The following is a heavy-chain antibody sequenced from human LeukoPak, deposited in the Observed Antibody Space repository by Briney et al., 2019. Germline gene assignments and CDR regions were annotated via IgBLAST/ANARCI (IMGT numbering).Heavy chain of an antibody. V-gene: IGHV3-30*04. CDR1: GFTFSSYA. Sequence: GRSLRLSCAASGFTFSSYAMHWVRQAPGKGLEWVAVISYDGSNKYYADSVKGRFTISRDNSKKTLYLQMNSLRAEDTAVFYCAKESWSTGSGKGAFDIWGQGTMVTVSS. CDR2: ISYDGSNK. J-gene: IGHJ3*02. CDR3: AKESWSTGSGKGAFDI. D-gene: IGHD3-10*01.